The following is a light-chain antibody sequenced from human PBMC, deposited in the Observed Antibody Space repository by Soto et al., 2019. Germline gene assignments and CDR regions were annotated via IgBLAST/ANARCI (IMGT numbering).Light chain of an antibody. CDR1: SSDVGGYNY. CDR3: SSYTSSTPLVV. Sequence: QSALTQPASVSGSPGQSITISCTGTSSDVGGYNYVSWYQQHPGKAPKLMIYDVRNRPSGVSNRFSASKSGNTASLTISGRRAEDEADYYCSSYTSSTPLVVFGGGTQLTVL. V-gene: IGLV2-14*01. J-gene: IGLJ2*01. CDR2: DVR.